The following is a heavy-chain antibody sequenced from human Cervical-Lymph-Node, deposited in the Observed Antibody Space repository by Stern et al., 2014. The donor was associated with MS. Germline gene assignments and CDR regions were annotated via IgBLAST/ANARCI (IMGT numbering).Heavy chain of an antibody. D-gene: IGHD4-23*01. J-gene: IGHJ4*02. Sequence: QLQLQESGPGLVKPSQTLSLTCTVSGGSISSGSYYWSWIRQPAGKRLEWIGLIYISGSPTTTPSLKSRVTISLDTSKPHFSLKLSSVTAADTAVYYCARDPYGGNSAWGQGTLVTVSS. CDR2: IYISGSP. V-gene: IGHV4-61*02. CDR3: ARDPYGGNSA. CDR1: GGSISSGSYY.